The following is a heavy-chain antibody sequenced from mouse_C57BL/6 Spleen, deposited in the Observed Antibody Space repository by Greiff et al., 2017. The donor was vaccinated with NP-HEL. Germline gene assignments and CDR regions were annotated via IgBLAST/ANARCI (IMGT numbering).Heavy chain of an antibody. CDR1: GFSLTSYG. CDR3: ARHSYYYGSSSFPGDY. D-gene: IGHD1-1*01. CDR2: IWSDGST. Sequence: VQLKESGPGLVAPSQSLSITCTVSGFSLTSYGVHWVRQPPGKGLEWLVVIWSDGSTTYNSALKSRLSISKDNSKSQVFLKMNSLQTDDTAMYYCARHSYYYGSSSFPGDYWGQGTSVTVSS. V-gene: IGHV2-6-1*01. J-gene: IGHJ4*01.